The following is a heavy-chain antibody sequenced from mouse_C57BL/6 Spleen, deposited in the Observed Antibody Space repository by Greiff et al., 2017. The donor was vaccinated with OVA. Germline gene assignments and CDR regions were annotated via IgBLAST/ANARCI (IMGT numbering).Heavy chain of an antibody. Sequence: VQLQQSGPELVKPGASVKISCKASGYTFTDYYMNWVKQSHGKSLEWIGDINPNNGGTSYNQKFKGKATLTVVKSSSTAYMELRSLTSEDSAVYYCARRDYWGQGTTLTVSS. CDR2: INPNNGGT. J-gene: IGHJ2*01. CDR3: ARRDY. V-gene: IGHV1-26*01. CDR1: GYTFTDYY.